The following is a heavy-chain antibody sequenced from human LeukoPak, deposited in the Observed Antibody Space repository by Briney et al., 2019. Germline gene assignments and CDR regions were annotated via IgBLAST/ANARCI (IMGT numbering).Heavy chain of an antibody. V-gene: IGHV1-2*02. J-gene: IGHJ5*02. Sequence: ASVKVSCKASGSTFNNYYIHWVRPPPGQGLEWMGWINPDSGDTNYAQKFQGRVTMTRDTSINTLYMEQSRLTYDDTATFYCTREARAGNWFDPWGQGTLITVS. CDR1: GSTFNNYY. D-gene: IGHD5-12*01. CDR2: INPDSGDT. CDR3: TREARAGNWFDP.